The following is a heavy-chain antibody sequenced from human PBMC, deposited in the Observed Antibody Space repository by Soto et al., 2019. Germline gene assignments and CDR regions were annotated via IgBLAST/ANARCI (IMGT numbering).Heavy chain of an antibody. V-gene: IGHV4-31*03. CDR1: GGSIIDGQTY. Sequence: SDTLSLTCTVSGGSIIDGQTYLNWIRQHPERGLEWMGYINYRGTTNYSPALKSRILISIDTSKNQFSLRLTSVTAADTAVYYCARDAPGVAPYWGQGTLVTVSS. CDR2: INYRGTT. CDR3: ARDAPGVAPY. D-gene: IGHD2-15*01. J-gene: IGHJ4*02.